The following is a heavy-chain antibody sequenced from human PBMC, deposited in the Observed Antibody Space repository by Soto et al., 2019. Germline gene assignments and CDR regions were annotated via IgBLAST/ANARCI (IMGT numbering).Heavy chain of an antibody. J-gene: IGHJ6*02. CDR2: TYYSGST. CDR1: GDSIRSGNHY. D-gene: IGHD3-9*01. Sequence: QVQLQESGPGLVKPSQTLSLTCTVSGDSIRSGNHYWSWIRQPPGKGLEWIGYTYYSGSTYYSPSLKSRVTISVATTKDQFSLKVNSVTAADTAVYYRARFDILTVYGCMDVWGQGTTVTVSS. V-gene: IGHV4-30-4*01. CDR3: ARFDILTVYGCMDV.